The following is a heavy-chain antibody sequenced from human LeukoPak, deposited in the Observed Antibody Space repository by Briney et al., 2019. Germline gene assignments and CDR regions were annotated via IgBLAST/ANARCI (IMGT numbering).Heavy chain of an antibody. V-gene: IGHV4-59*01. Sequence: PSETLSLTCTVSGGSMSSYYWSWIRQPPGKGLEWIGYIYNSGSTNYNPSLKSRVTISLDTSKNQFSLKLSSVTAADTAVYYCARGSGWSTINWFDPWGQGTLVTVSS. CDR2: IYNSGST. CDR3: ARGSGWSTINWFDP. J-gene: IGHJ5*02. D-gene: IGHD6-19*01. CDR1: GGSMSSYY.